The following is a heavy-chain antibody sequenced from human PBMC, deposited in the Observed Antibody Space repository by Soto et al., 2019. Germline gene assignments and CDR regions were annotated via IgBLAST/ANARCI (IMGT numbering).Heavy chain of an antibody. Sequence: EVQLLESGGGVVQPGWSLRLSCAASGFTFSSYAMKWVRQAPGKGLEWVSLIGESGTPTYYADSVKGRFTISSDNSGNTLFLEMYSLRAEDTAVYYCARYIPGVRYYGMDVWGQGTTVTVSS. CDR2: IGESGTPT. CDR3: ARYIPGVRYYGMDV. J-gene: IGHJ6*02. D-gene: IGHD2-2*01. V-gene: IGHV3-23*01. CDR1: GFTFSSYA.